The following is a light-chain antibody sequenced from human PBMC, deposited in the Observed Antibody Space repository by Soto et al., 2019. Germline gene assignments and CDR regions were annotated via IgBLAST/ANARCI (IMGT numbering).Light chain of an antibody. CDR3: QQYYSYPQT. Sequence: IQISESPSSLSASVLDRVTITCQASQDISSYLNWYQQKPGKAPKLLIYAASTLQSGVPSRFSGSGSGTDFTLTISCLQSEDFATYYCQQYYSYPQTFGQGTKVDIK. CDR1: QDISSY. V-gene: IGKV1-8*01. CDR2: AAS. J-gene: IGKJ1*01.